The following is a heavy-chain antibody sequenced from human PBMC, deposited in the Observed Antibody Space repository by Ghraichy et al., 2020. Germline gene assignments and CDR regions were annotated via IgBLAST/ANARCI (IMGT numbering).Heavy chain of an antibody. CDR3: AHRPPDGYSSSWPPSTRFDP. J-gene: IGHJ5*02. CDR2: IYWNDDK. CDR1: GFSISTSGVG. V-gene: IGHV2-5*01. Sequence: SGPTLVKPTQTLTLTCTFSGFSISTSGVGVRWIRQPPGKALEWLALIYWNDDKRYSPSLKSRLTITKDTSKNQVVLTMTNMDPVDTATYYCAHRPPDGYSSSWPPSTRFDPWGQGTLVTVSS. D-gene: IGHD6-13*01.